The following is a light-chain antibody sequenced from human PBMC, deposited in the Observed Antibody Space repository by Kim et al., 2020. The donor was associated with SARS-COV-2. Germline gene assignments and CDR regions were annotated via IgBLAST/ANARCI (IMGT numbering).Light chain of an antibody. Sequence: EIVLTQSPGTLSLSPGERATLSCRASQSVGSSLLAWYQQKPGQAPRLLIYEAFKRVAGIPDRFSGSGSGTDFTLTISRPEPEDFAMYYCQQYGSTQYTFGQGTKLEI. J-gene: IGKJ2*01. CDR1: QSVGSSL. CDR2: EAF. V-gene: IGKV3-20*01. CDR3: QQYGSTQYT.